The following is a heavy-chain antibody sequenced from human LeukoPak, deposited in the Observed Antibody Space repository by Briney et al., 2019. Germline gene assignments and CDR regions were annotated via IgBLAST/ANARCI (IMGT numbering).Heavy chain of an antibody. CDR3: ARETGGVYYYYYGMDV. V-gene: IGHV1-18*01. CDR1: GYTFTSYG. D-gene: IGHD3-10*01. Sequence: ASVKVSCKASGYTFTSYGISWVRQAPGQGLEWMGGISAYNGNTNYAQKLKGRVTMTTDTSTSTAYMELRSLRSDDTAVYYCARETGGVYYYYYGMDVWGQGTTVTVSS. J-gene: IGHJ6*02. CDR2: ISAYNGNT.